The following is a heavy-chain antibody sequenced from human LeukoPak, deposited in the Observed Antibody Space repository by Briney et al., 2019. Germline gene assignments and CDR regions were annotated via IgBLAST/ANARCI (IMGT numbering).Heavy chain of an antibody. CDR2: ISGSGGST. V-gene: IGHV3-23*01. D-gene: IGHD4-17*01. Sequence: GGSLRLSCAASGFTFSSYGMSWVRQAPGKGLEWVSAISGSGGSTYYADSVKGRFTISRDNSKNTLYLQMNSLRAEDTAVYYCAKGVSTVTKGNYFDYWGQGTLVAVSS. CDR1: GFTFSSYG. CDR3: AKGVSTVTKGNYFDY. J-gene: IGHJ4*02.